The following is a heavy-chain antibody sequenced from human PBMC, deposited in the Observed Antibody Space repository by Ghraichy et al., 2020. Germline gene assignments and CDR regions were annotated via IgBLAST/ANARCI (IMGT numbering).Heavy chain of an antibody. D-gene: IGHD3-22*01. CDR3: ARQSLEYVWGGPYYYDSSGYCFDP. J-gene: IGHJ5*02. CDR2: IYYSGST. V-gene: IGHV4-39*01. Sequence: SETLSLTCTVSGGSISSSSYYWGWIRQPPGKGLEWIGSIYYSGSTYYNPSLKSRVTISVDTSKNQFSLKLSSVTAADTAVYYCARQSLEYVWGGPYYYDSSGYCFDPWGQGTLVTVSS. CDR1: GGSISSSSYY.